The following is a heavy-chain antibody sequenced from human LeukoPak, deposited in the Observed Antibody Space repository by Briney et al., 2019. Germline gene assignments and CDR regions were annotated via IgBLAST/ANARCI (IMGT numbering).Heavy chain of an antibody. V-gene: IGHV3-23*01. CDR3: AKDLSGYGPYWYFDL. CDR2: ISGSVGTI. Sequence: GGSLRLSCAASGFTFSSYGMSWVRQAPGKGLEWGSSISGSVGTIYYADSVKGRFTISRDNSKNTLYLQMNNLRAEDSAVYYCAKDLSGYGPYWYFDLWGRGTLVTVSS. J-gene: IGHJ2*01. D-gene: IGHD6-25*01. CDR1: GFTFSSYG.